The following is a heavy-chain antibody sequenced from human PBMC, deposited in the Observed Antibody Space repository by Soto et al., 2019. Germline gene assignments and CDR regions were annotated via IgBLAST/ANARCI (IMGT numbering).Heavy chain of an antibody. D-gene: IGHD6-19*01. CDR2: IYPGDSDT. J-gene: IGHJ6*02. Sequence: PGDSLNLSCNGSGYDFATYWIGWVRQMPGKGLEWMGIIYPGDSDTKYSPSFQGQVTISVDKSISTAYLQWSSLKASDTAMYYCARQRYNSGPTDNDMDVWGQGTTVTVSS. V-gene: IGHV5-51*01. CDR3: ARQRYNSGPTDNDMDV. CDR1: GYDFATYW.